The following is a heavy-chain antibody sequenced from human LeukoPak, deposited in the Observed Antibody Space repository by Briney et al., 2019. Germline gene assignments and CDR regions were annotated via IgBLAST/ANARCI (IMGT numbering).Heavy chain of an antibody. CDR2: ISAYNGNT. J-gene: IGHJ4*02. CDR1: GYTFTSYG. Sequence: ASVKLSCKASGYTFTSYGISWVRQAPGQGLEWMGWISAYNGNTNYAQKLQGRVTITTDTSTSTAYMELRSLRSDDTAVYYCARNYYDSSVLDYWGQGTLGTGSS. CDR3: ARNYYDSSVLDY. V-gene: IGHV1-18*01. D-gene: IGHD3-22*01.